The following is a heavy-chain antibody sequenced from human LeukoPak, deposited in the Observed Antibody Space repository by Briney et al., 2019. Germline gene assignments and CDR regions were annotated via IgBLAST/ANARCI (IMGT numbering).Heavy chain of an antibody. J-gene: IGHJ3*01. Sequence: PSETLSLTCTVSGVSISSYYWSWIRQPPGKGLEWIGYIYYSGSTNYSPSLKSRVTISLDTSKNQFSLKLSSVTAADTAVYCCARHDGSSWYYAFDVWGQGTMVTVSS. CDR2: IYYSGST. D-gene: IGHD6-13*01. CDR3: ARHDGSSWYYAFDV. CDR1: GVSISSYY. V-gene: IGHV4-59*08.